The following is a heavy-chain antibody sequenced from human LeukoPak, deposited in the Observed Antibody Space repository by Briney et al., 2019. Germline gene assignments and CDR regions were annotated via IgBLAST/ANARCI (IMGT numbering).Heavy chain of an antibody. CDR1: GYSISSGYY. CDR3: ARVSGDLGLWFGDPGPMDV. Sequence: SETLSLTCTVSGYSISSGYYWGWIRQPPGKGLEWIGSIYHSGSTYYNPSLKSRVTISVDTSKNQFSLKLSSVTAADTAVYYCARVSGDLGLWFGDPGPMDVWGKGTTVTVSS. J-gene: IGHJ6*03. CDR2: IYHSGST. D-gene: IGHD3-10*01. V-gene: IGHV4-38-2*02.